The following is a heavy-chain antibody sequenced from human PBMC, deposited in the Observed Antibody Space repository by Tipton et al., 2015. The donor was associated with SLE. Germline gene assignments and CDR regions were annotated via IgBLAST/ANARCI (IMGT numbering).Heavy chain of an antibody. CDR1: GFTFSSYG. D-gene: IGHD6-13*01. Sequence: SLRLSCAASGFTFSSYGMHWVRQAPGKGLEWVAVISYDGSNKYYADSVKGRFTISRDNSKNTLYLQMNSLRAEDTAVYYCAKKKSSSWSTYFDYWGQGTLVTVSS. J-gene: IGHJ4*02. CDR2: ISYDGSNK. CDR3: AKKKSSSWSTYFDY. V-gene: IGHV3-30*18.